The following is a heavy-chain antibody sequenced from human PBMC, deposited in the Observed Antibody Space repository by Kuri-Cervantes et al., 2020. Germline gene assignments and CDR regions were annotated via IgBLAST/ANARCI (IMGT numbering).Heavy chain of an antibody. J-gene: IGHJ6*02. CDR1: GFTFSSYA. CDR2: ISWNSGSI. D-gene: IGHD3-3*01. V-gene: IGHV3-9*01. Sequence: SLKISCAASGFTFSSYAMSWVRQAPGKGLEWVSGISWNSGSIGYADSVKGRFTISRDNAKNSLYLQMNSLRAEDTAVYYCARQITIFGGGMDVWGQGTTVTVSS. CDR3: ARQITIFGGGMDV.